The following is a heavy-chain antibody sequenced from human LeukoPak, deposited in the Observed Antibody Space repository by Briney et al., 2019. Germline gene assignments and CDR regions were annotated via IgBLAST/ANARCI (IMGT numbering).Heavy chain of an antibody. V-gene: IGHV4-34*01. CDR3: ARGHTVTTYYYYYGMDV. CDR1: GGSFSGYY. J-gene: IGHJ6*04. Sequence: PSETLSLTCAVYGGSFSGYYWSWIRQPPGKGLEWIGEINHSGSTNYNPSLKSRVTISVDTSKNQFSLKLSSVTAADTAVYYCARGHTVTTYYYYYGMDVWGKGTTVTVS. D-gene: IGHD4-17*01. CDR2: INHSGST.